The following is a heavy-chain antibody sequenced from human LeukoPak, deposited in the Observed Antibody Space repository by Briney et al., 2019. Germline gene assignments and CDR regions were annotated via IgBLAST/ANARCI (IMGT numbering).Heavy chain of an antibody. D-gene: IGHD3-3*01. Sequence: PSETLSLTCTVSGGSISSSSYYWVWIRQPPGKGLEWIGSIYYSGSTYYNPSLKSRVTISVDPPKNQFSLKLSSVTAADTAVYYCACLRWSGYYLVHYYYGMDVWGQGTTVTVCS. CDR3: ACLRWSGYYLVHYYYGMDV. CDR1: GGSISSSSYY. V-gene: IGHV4-39*01. J-gene: IGHJ6*02. CDR2: IYYSGST.